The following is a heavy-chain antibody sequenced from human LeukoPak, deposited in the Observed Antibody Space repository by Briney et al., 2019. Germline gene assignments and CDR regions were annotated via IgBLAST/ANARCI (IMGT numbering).Heavy chain of an antibody. CDR2: INPDSGGT. D-gene: IGHD2-8*01. Sequence: ASVKVSCKASGYTFTGYYMHWVRQAPGQGLEWMGWINPDSGGTNYAQKLQGRVTMTTDTSTSTAYMELRSLRSDDTAVYYCAVDKYCSNGVCYPDYWGQGTLVTVSS. CDR1: GYTFTGYY. J-gene: IGHJ4*02. V-gene: IGHV1-2*02. CDR3: AVDKYCSNGVCYPDY.